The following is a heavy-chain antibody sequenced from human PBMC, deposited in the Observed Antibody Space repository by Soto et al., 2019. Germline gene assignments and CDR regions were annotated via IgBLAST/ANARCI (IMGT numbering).Heavy chain of an antibody. J-gene: IGHJ6*02. Sequence: GASVKVSCKTSGYTFTSYGISWVRQAPGQGLEWMGWISAYNGNTNYAQKLQGRVTMATDTXISTAYMELSSLRSEDTAVYYCARDDRIKLVGDYYYYGMDVWGQGTTVTVSS. V-gene: IGHV1-18*01. D-gene: IGHD5-18*01. CDR1: GYTFTSYG. CDR3: ARDDRIKLVGDYYYYGMDV. CDR2: ISAYNGNT.